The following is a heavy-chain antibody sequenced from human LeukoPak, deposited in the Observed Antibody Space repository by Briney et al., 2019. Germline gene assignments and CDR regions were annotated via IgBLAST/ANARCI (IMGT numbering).Heavy chain of an antibody. Sequence: ASVKVSCKVSGYTLTELSMHWERQAPGKGLEWMGGFDPEDGETIYAQKFQGRVAMTEDTSTDTAYMELSSLRSEDTAVYYCAIAVVVFRGFDYWGQGTLVTVSS. V-gene: IGHV1-24*01. J-gene: IGHJ4*02. D-gene: IGHD3-22*01. CDR2: FDPEDGET. CDR3: AIAVVVFRGFDY. CDR1: GYTLTELS.